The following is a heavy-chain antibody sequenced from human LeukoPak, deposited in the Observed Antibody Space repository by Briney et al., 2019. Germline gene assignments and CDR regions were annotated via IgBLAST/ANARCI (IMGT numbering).Heavy chain of an antibody. D-gene: IGHD3-10*01. CDR3: ARERWFGDSAFDY. Sequence: GGSLRLSCAASGFTFSSYAMHWVRQAPGKGLEWVAVISYDGSNRYYADSVKGRFTISRDNSKNTLYLQMNSLRAEDTAVYYCARERWFGDSAFDYWGQGTLVTVSS. CDR2: ISYDGSNR. CDR1: GFTFSSYA. J-gene: IGHJ4*02. V-gene: IGHV3-30*04.